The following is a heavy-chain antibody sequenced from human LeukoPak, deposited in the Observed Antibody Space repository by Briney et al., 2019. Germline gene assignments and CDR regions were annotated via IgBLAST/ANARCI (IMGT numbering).Heavy chain of an antibody. D-gene: IGHD3-16*02. CDR1: GFTFDSYW. V-gene: IGHV3-74*01. CDR2: INTDGSST. J-gene: IGHJ4*02. CDR3: ARGIGDYVWGSFRQYPDY. Sequence: GGSLRLSCAASGFTFDSYWMHWVRQDPGKGLVWVSRINTDGSSTSYADSVKGRFTISRDNAKNTLFLQMNSLRAEDTAVYYCARGIGDYVWGSFRQYPDYWGQGTLVTVSS.